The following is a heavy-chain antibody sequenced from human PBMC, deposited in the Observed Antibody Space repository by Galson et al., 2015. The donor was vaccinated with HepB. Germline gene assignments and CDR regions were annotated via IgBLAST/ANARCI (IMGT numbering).Heavy chain of an antibody. J-gene: IGHJ4*02. CDR1: GGSFSGYY. Sequence: TLSLTCAVYGGSFSGYYWNWIRQPPGKGLEWIGEIDHSGSTNYNPSLKSRVTISVDTSKNQFSLKLSSVTAADTATYYCARGAYCGGDCYPEPIDYWGQGTLVTVSS. V-gene: IGHV4-34*01. CDR2: IDHSGST. D-gene: IGHD2-21*02. CDR3: ARGAYCGGDCYPEPIDY.